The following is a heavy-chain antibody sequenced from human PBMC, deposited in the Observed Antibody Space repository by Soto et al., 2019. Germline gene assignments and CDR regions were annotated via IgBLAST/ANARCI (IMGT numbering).Heavy chain of an antibody. Sequence: EVQLVESGGGLVQPGGSLSLSCEASGFTFSSNWMSWVRQAPGKGLEWVANIKQDGSEKYYVDSVKGRFTISRDNAKNSLYLQMNSLRAEDTAVYYCARGRGCSTGCHNFDYWGQGTLVTVSS. CDR1: GFTFSSNW. V-gene: IGHV3-7*01. CDR3: ARGRGCSTGCHNFDY. J-gene: IGHJ4*02. D-gene: IGHD2-2*01. CDR2: IKQDGSEK.